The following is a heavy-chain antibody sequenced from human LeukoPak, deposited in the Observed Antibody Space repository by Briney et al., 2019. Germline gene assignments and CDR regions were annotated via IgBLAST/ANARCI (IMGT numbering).Heavy chain of an antibody. CDR1: GFTFNNYA. J-gene: IGHJ4*02. CDR3: SRDQSDYYGSGSYSEGSY. Sequence: PLGSLRPSCAASGFTFNNYAMTWVREAPGQGLEWVSAIRGSGGTTLYADSVKGRFTISRDNAQNSLYLQMNGLRDEGTAVYYWSRDQSDYYGSGSYSEGSYWGQGTLVTVSS. D-gene: IGHD3-10*01. CDR2: IRGSGGTT. V-gene: IGHV3-23*01.